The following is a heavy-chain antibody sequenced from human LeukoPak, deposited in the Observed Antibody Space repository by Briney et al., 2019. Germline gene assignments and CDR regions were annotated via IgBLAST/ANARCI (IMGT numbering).Heavy chain of an antibody. CDR2: IRYDGSNK. CDR1: GFTFINYG. J-gene: IGHJ4*02. CDR3: ANLLRWEPY. D-gene: IGHD4-23*01. Sequence: PGGSLRLSCAASGFTFINYGMYWVRQAPGKGLEWVAFIRYDGSNKYYADSVKGRFTISRDNSKNTLYLQMNSLRAEDTAVYYCANLLRWEPYWGQGTLVTVSS. V-gene: IGHV3-30*02.